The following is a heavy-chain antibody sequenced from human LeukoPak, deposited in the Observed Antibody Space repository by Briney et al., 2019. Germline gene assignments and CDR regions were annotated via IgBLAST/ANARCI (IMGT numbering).Heavy chain of an antibody. Sequence: PGGSLRLSCSASGFTFSRDYMSWVRQAPGKGLECVGKIEPDGSQSYYADSVRGRFTISRDNSKNSLYLHLNSLRADDTAVYYCVTEIWWRFDHWGQGSLVTVSS. CDR3: VTEIWWRFDH. CDR1: GFTFSRDY. J-gene: IGHJ4*02. V-gene: IGHV3-7*01. D-gene: IGHD5-12*01. CDR2: IEPDGSQS.